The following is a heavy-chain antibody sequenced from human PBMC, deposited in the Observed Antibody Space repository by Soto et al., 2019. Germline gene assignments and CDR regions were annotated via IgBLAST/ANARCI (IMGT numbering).Heavy chain of an antibody. Sequence: GGSLRLSCAASGLTFSSYAMHWVRQAPGKGLEWLAYITIRTGNIVYADSVRGRFTISADNVENSVFLQMNSLRDEDTAVYFCVRDRDLDRDMVHADLWGQGALVTVSS. CDR3: VRDRDLDRDMVHADL. D-gene: IGHD5-18*01. CDR2: ITIRTGNI. J-gene: IGHJ4*01. V-gene: IGHV3-48*02. CDR1: GLTFSSYA.